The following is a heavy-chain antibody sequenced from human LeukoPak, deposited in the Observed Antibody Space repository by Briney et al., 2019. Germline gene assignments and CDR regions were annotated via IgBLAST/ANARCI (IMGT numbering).Heavy chain of an antibody. J-gene: IGHJ4*02. D-gene: IGHD3-10*01. Sequence: SETLSLTCTVSGGSISGYYWSWIRQPPGKGLEWIGYIYYSGSTNYNPSLKSRVTISVDTSKNQFSLKLSSVTAADTAVYYCARTYGSGSYAFDYWGQGTLVTVSS. V-gene: IGHV4-59*08. CDR2: IYYSGST. CDR3: ARTYGSGSYAFDY. CDR1: GGSISGYY.